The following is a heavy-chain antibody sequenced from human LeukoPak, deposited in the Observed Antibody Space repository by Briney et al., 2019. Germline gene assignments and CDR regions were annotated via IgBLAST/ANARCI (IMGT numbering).Heavy chain of an antibody. CDR2: ISYDGSNK. CDR1: GFTFSTDG. CDR3: ARGHSGGV. J-gene: IGHJ4*02. Sequence: GGSLRLSCAASGFTFSTDGMHWVRQAPGKGLEWVAVISYDGSNKYYADSVKGRFTISRDNSDNTLYLQMNSLTAEDTAVYYCARGHSGGVWGQGTLVTVSS. V-gene: IGHV3-30*03. D-gene: IGHD4-23*01.